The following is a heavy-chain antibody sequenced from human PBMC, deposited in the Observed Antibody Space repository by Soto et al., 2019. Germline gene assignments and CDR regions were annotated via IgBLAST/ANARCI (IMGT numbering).Heavy chain of an antibody. CDR3: ARDRLPDYGDYAYFDY. V-gene: IGHV4-4*07. Sequence: PSETLSLTCTVSGGSISSYYWSWIRQPAGKGLEWIGRIYTSGSTNYNPSLKSRVTMSVDTSKNKFSLKLSSVTAADTAVYYCARDRLPDYGDYAYFDYWGQGTLVTVSS. CDR1: GGSISSYY. D-gene: IGHD4-17*01. J-gene: IGHJ4*02. CDR2: IYTSGST.